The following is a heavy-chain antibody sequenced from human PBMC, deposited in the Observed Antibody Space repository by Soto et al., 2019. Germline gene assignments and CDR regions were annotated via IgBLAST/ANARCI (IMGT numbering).Heavy chain of an antibody. V-gene: IGHV1-18*04. CDR3: ARYYDFWSGYNLAGKYYGMDV. Sequence: ASVEVSCKASGYTFTSYGISWVRQAPGQGLEWMGWISAYNGNTNYAQKLQGRVTMTTDTSTSTAYMELRSLRSDDTAVYYCARYYDFWSGYNLAGKYYGMDVWGQGTTVTVSS. CDR2: ISAYNGNT. D-gene: IGHD3-3*01. CDR1: GYTFTSYG. J-gene: IGHJ6*02.